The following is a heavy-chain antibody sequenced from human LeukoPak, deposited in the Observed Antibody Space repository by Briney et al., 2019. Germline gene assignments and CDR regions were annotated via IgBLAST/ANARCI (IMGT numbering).Heavy chain of an antibody. CDR1: GFTFSSYS. CDR2: ISSSSSPI. V-gene: IGHV3-48*01. D-gene: IGHD5-18*01. J-gene: IGHJ4*02. Sequence: GSLRLSCAASGFTFSSYSMNWVRQAPGKGLEWVSYISSSSSPIYFADSVKGRFTISRDNAKNSLYLQMNSLRAEDTAVYYCARDRYGYFAPDYWGQGTLVTVSS. CDR3: ARDRYGYFAPDY.